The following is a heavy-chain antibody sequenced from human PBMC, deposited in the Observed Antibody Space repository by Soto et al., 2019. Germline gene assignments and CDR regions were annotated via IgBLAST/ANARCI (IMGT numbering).Heavy chain of an antibody. D-gene: IGHD3-22*01. CDR2: IYHSGST. CDR1: GGSISSGGYS. J-gene: IGHJ3*02. V-gene: IGHV4-30-2*01. Sequence: QLQLQESGSGLVKPSQTLSLTCAVSGGSISSGGYSWSWIRQPPGKGLEWIGYIYHSGSTYYNPSLKSRVTISVDRSKNQFSLKLSSVPAADTAVYYCARLTDYYDAGAFDIWGQGTMVTVSS. CDR3: ARLTDYYDAGAFDI.